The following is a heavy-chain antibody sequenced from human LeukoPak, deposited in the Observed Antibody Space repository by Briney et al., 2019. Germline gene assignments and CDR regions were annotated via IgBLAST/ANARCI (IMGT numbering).Heavy chain of an antibody. J-gene: IGHJ4*02. D-gene: IGHD2-2*02. CDR3: ARGLYGAPDDY. Sequence: GASVKVSCKASGGTFSSYAIGWVRQAPGQGLEWMGGIIPIFGTANYAQKFQGRVTITADESTSTAYMELSSLRSEDTAVYYCARGLYGAPDDYWGQGTLVTVSS. CDR2: IIPIFGTA. V-gene: IGHV1-69*13. CDR1: GGTFSSYA.